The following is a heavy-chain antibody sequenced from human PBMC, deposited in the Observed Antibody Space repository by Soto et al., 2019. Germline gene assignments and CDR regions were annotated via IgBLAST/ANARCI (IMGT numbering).Heavy chain of an antibody. D-gene: IGHD4-17*01. CDR2: IYFDGTT. V-gene: IGHV4-31*11. CDR1: GASVTRAGSY. Sequence: QVQLQGSGPGLVKPSQTLSLTCDVSGASVTRAGSYWGWIRQRPGQGLEWIGYIYFDGTTYYNPSLKSRVIISADTSRNQFSLSLSFLTAADTAVYYCATRTTVTTFDYWGQGTLVTVSS. J-gene: IGHJ4*02. CDR3: ATRTTVTTFDY.